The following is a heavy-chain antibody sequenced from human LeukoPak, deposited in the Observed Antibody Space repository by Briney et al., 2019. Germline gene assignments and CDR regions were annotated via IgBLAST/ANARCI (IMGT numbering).Heavy chain of an antibody. CDR1: GFTFSSYW. CDR3: AGDLISGSGSLGY. D-gene: IGHD3-10*01. V-gene: IGHV3-74*01. CDR2: INTNGSPT. Sequence: GGSLRLFCAASGFTFSSYWMHWVRQAPGKGLVWVSRINTNGSPTQYADSVKGRFTISRDNAKNTLYLQMNSLRAEDAAVYYCAGDLISGSGSLGYWGQGTLVTVSS. J-gene: IGHJ4*02.